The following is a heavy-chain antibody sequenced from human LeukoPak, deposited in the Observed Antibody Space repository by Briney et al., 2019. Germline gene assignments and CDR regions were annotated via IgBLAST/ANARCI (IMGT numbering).Heavy chain of an antibody. D-gene: IGHD5-18*01. J-gene: IGHJ5*02. V-gene: IGHV4-34*01. CDR3: ARKGWIPNWFDP. CDR2: INHSGST. Sequence: SETLSLTCAVYGGSFSGYYWSWIRQPPGKGLEWIGEINHSGSTNYNPPLKSRVTISVDTSKNQFSLKLSSVTAADTAVYYCARKGWIPNWFDPWGQGTLVTVSS. CDR1: GGSFSGYY.